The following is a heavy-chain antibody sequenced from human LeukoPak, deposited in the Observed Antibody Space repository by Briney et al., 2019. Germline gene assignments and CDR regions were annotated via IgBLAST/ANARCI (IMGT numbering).Heavy chain of an antibody. Sequence: PSETLSLTCDVSGASISRGSWWSWVRQPPGKGLEWIGEFSHSGITNFNPSLKSRVTISVDKSRNQFSLNLISVTAADTAVYYCARHYYDILTGYFYFDYWGQGTLVTVSS. CDR1: GASISRGSW. V-gene: IGHV4-4*02. J-gene: IGHJ4*02. CDR3: ARHYYDILTGYFYFDY. D-gene: IGHD3-9*01. CDR2: FSHSGIT.